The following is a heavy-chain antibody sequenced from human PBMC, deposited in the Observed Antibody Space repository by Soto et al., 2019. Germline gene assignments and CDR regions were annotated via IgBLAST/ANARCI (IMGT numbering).Heavy chain of an antibody. D-gene: IGHD5-12*01. CDR2: IYHSGST. V-gene: IGHV4-30-2*01. J-gene: IGHJ4*02. Sequence: QLQLQESGSGLVKPSQTLSLTCAVSGGSINSGGYSCSRIRQTPGKGLEWIGYIYHSGSTYYNPSLKSRVTISVDRSKNQFSLKLSSVTAADTAVYYCAGGPGVARNYWGQGTLVTVSS. CDR1: GGSINSGGYS. CDR3: AGGPGVARNY.